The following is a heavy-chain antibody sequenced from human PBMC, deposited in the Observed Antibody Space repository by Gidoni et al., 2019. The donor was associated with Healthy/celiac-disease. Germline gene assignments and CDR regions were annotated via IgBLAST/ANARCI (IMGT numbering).Heavy chain of an antibody. CDR3: ARDAHYYDSSGYLY. Sequence: EVQLVESGGGLVQPGGSLRLSCAASGFPFSSYWMSWVRQAPGKGLEWVANIKQDGSEKYYVDSVKGRFTISRDNAKNSLYLQMNSLRAEDTAVYYCARDAHYYDSSGYLYWGQGTLVTVSS. CDR2: IKQDGSEK. D-gene: IGHD3-22*01. J-gene: IGHJ4*02. CDR1: GFPFSSYW. V-gene: IGHV3-7*03.